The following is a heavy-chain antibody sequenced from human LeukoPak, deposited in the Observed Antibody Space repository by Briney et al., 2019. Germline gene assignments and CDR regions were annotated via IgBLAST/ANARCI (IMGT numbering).Heavy chain of an antibody. CDR3: ARDSIVGAT. V-gene: IGHV3-30-3*01. Sequence: GGSLRLSCAASGFSFSNYAMHWVRQAPGKGLEWVAVISYNGSNKYYADSVKGRFTISRDNSKNTLYLQMNSLRAEDSAVYYCARDSIVGATWGQGTLVTVSS. CDR1: GFSFSNYA. J-gene: IGHJ4*02. CDR2: ISYNGSNK. D-gene: IGHD1-26*01.